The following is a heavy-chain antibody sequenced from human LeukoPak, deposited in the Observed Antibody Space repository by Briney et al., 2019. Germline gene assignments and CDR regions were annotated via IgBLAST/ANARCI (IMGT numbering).Heavy chain of an antibody. CDR3: ARRYYYGSGSFFFDY. V-gene: IGHV4-59*01. CDR1: GDSISSYY. Sequence: SETLSLTCTVSGDSISSYYWSCIRQPPGKGLEWIGYIYYSGSTNYNPSLKSRVTISVDTSKNQFSLKLSSVTAADTAVYYCARRYYYGSGSFFFDYWGQGTLVTVSS. J-gene: IGHJ4*02. CDR2: IYYSGST. D-gene: IGHD3-10*01.